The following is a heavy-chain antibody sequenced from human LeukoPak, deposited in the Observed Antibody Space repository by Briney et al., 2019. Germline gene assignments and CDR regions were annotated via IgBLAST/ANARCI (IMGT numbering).Heavy chain of an antibody. V-gene: IGHV3-11*01. CDR1: GFTFSDYY. Sequence: PGGSLRLSCAASGFTFSDYYMSWIHQAPGKGLEWVSYISSSGSTIYYADSVKGRFTISRDNAKNSLYLQMNSLTTEDTALYYCAKYGNYDYYFYFYYMDVWGNGTTVTVSS. CDR3: AKYGNYDYYFYFYYMDV. D-gene: IGHD4-11*01. CDR2: ISSSGSTI. J-gene: IGHJ6*03.